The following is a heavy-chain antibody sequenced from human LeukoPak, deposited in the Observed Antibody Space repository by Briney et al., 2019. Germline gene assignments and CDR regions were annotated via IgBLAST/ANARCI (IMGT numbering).Heavy chain of an antibody. V-gene: IGHV1-46*01. Sequence: GAPVKVSCKASGYTFTSYYMHWVRQAPGQGLEWMGIINPSGGSTSYAQKFQGRVTMTRDTSASTVYMELSSLRSEDTAVYYCASLTRSGSYDYWGQGTLVTVSS. CDR1: GYTFTSYY. CDR2: INPSGGST. CDR3: ASLTRSGSYDY. D-gene: IGHD1-26*01. J-gene: IGHJ4*02.